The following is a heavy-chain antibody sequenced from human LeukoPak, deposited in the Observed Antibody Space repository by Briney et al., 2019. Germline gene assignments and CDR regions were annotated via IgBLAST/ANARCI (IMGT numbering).Heavy chain of an antibody. CDR1: GGSISSYY. V-gene: IGHV4-59*08. Sequence: PSETLSLTCTVSGGSISSYYWSWIRQPPGKGLEWIGYIYYGGSTNYNPSLKSRVTISVDTSKNQFSLKLSSVTAADTAVYYCARGSYPGEYWGQGTLVTVSS. D-gene: IGHD1-26*01. CDR2: IYYGGST. J-gene: IGHJ4*02. CDR3: ARGSYPGEY.